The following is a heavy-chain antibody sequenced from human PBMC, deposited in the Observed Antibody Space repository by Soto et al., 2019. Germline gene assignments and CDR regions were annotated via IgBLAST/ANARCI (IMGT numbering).Heavy chain of an antibody. CDR2: IYWDDDK. Sequence: QITLKESGPTLVKPTQTLTLTCTFSGFSLSTSGVGVGWIRQPPRKALEWLALIYWDDDKRYSPSLKSRLTITKDTSKNQVVLTMTNMDPVDTATYYCAHNSGYYDFWSGYSLYFDYWGQGTLVTVSS. CDR1: GFSLSTSGVG. J-gene: IGHJ4*02. CDR3: AHNSGYYDFWSGYSLYFDY. V-gene: IGHV2-5*02. D-gene: IGHD3-3*01.